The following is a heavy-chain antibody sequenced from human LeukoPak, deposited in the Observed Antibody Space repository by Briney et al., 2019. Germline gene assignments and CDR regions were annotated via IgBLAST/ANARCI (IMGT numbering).Heavy chain of an antibody. CDR2: ISSSGSTI. Sequence: GGSLRLSCAASGFTFSSYYMSWIRQAPGKGLEWVSYISSSGSTIYYADSVKGRFTISRDNAKNSLYLQMNSLRAEDTAVYYCARGTYYYDSSGYYRDAFDIWGQGTMVTVSS. J-gene: IGHJ3*02. CDR1: GFTFSSYY. CDR3: ARGTYYYDSSGYYRDAFDI. V-gene: IGHV3-11*01. D-gene: IGHD3-22*01.